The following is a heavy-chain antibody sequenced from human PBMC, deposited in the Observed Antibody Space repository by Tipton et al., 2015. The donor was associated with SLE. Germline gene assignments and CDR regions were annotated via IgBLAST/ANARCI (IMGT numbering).Heavy chain of an antibody. CDR2: IYYSGNT. CDR1: GDSTSVHY. J-gene: IGHJ1*01. Sequence: TLSLTCTVSGDSTSVHYWSWIRQSPGKGLEWIGYIYYSGNTNYNPSLKSRVRMSVHTSKNQISLKLNSVIAADTAVYYCARSAEYFQDWGQGTLVTVSS. CDR3: ARSAEYFQD. V-gene: IGHV4-59*11.